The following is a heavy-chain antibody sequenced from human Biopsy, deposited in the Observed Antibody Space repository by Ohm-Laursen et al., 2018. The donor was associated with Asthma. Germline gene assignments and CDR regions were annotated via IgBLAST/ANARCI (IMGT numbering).Heavy chain of an antibody. D-gene: IGHD2-21*02. Sequence: SRRLSCTASGFTFDNYTMHWVRQAPGKGLEWVTIISYDGRNTYYADSVEGRFTISRDNSKNTLFLQMSSLRPEDTAVYYCARGGLHYYEYYGMDVWGQGTTVTVSS. CDR1: GFTFDNYT. J-gene: IGHJ6*02. CDR3: ARGGLHYYEYYGMDV. V-gene: IGHV3-30*04. CDR2: ISYDGRNT.